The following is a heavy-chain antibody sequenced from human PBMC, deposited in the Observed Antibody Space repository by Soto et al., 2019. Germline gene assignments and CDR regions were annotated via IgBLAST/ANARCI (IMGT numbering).Heavy chain of an antibody. J-gene: IGHJ4*02. CDR1: GGSISSSSYY. CDR3: ARLWGGRPIAAAGKAFDY. D-gene: IGHD6-13*01. CDR2: IYYSGST. V-gene: IGHV4-39*01. Sequence: SETLSFTCTVSGGSISSSSYYWGWIRQPPGKGLEWIGSIYYSGSTYYNPSLKSRVTISVDTSKNQFSLKLSSVTAADTAVYYCARLWGGRPIAAAGKAFDYWGQGTLVTVSS.